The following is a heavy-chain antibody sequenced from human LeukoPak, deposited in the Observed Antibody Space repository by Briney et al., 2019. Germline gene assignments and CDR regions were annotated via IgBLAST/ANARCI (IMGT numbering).Heavy chain of an antibody. CDR3: ARDHVYGGADY. CDR1: GXTFHNYA. Sequence: GGSLRLSCSASGXTFHNYAIHWVRQAPGKGLEWVSLTSGDGITTYFADSVKGRFTISRDNSKSSLFLQMNSLRTEDTALYYCARDHVYGGADYWGQGTLVTVSS. D-gene: IGHD5/OR15-5a*01. CDR2: TSGDGITT. J-gene: IGHJ4*02. V-gene: IGHV3-43*02.